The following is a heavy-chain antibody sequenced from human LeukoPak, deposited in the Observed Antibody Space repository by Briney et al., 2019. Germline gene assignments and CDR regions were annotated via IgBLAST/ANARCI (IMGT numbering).Heavy chain of an antibody. CDR2: ISVYNGDT. V-gene: IGHV1-18*01. CDR1: GYTFTTYG. CDR3: ARVRLAVGVYYFDY. D-gene: IGHD6-19*01. J-gene: IGHJ4*02. Sequence: ASVKVSCKASGYTFTTYGISWVRQAPGQGLEWMGWISVYNGDTNYAQNLQDRVTMTTDTSTSTAYMELRSLRSDDTAVYYCARVRLAVGVYYFDYWGQGTLVTVSS.